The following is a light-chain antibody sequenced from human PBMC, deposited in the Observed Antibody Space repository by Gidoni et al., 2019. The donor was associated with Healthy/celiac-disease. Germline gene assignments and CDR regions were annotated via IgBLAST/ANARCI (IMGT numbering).Light chain of an antibody. CDR3: QQRSN. CDR2: DAS. CDR1: QSVSSY. J-gene: IGKJ4*01. Sequence: EIVLTQSPATLSLSPGERATLSCRASQSVSSYLAWYQQKPGQAPSLLIYDASNRATGIPARFSGSGSGTDFTLTISRLEPEDFAVYYCQQRSNFGGGTKVEIK. V-gene: IGKV3-11*01.